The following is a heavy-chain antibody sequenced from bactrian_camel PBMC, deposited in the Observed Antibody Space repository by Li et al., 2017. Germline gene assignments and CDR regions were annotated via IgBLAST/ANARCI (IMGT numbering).Heavy chain of an antibody. CDR2: IYIAFRPDDQRT. D-gene: IGHD5*01. V-gene: IGHV3S1*01. CDR3: ARSSDYGTYEYVY. CDR1: GYTYSSIC. Sequence: QLVESGGGSVQPGGSLRLSCAASGYTYSSICMGWFRQAPGKEREAVATIYIAFRPDDQRTYYADSVKGRFTISPGNATNTVSLQLNSLKTEDTAIYYCARSSDYGTYEYVYWGQGTQVTVS. J-gene: IGHJ4*01.